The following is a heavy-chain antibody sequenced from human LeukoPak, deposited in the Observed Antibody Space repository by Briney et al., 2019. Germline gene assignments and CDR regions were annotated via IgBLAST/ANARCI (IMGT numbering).Heavy chain of an antibody. V-gene: IGHV3-30*18. CDR2: ISYDGSNK. D-gene: IGHD5-18*01. CDR1: GFTFSSYA. Sequence: GGSLRLSCADSGFTFSSYAMHWVRQAPGKGLEWVAVISYDGSNKYYADSVKGRFTISRDNSKNTLYLQMNSLRAEDTAVYYCAKDRGIQLWLPRGLFDYWGQGALVTVSS. J-gene: IGHJ4*02. CDR3: AKDRGIQLWLPRGLFDY.